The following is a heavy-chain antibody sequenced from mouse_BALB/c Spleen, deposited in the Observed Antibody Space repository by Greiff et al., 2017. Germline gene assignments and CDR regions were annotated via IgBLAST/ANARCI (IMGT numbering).Heavy chain of an antibody. CDR2: ISSGGGST. V-gene: IGHV5-12-1*01. CDR1: GFAFSSYD. CDR3: ARRGGNYGSWYFDV. Sequence: EVQGVESGGGLVKPGGSLKLSCAASGFAFSSYDMSWVRQTPEKRLEWVAYISSGGGSTYYPDTVKGRFTISRDNAKNTLYLQMSSLKSEDTAMYYCARRGGNYGSWYFDVWGAGTTVTVSS. J-gene: IGHJ1*01. D-gene: IGHD2-1*01.